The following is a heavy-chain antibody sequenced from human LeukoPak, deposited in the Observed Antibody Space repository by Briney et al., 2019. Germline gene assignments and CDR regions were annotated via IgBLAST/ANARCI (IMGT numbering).Heavy chain of an antibody. CDR1: GFTFSSYG. CDR3: AREGSYYNGLDY. D-gene: IGHD3-10*01. CDR2: IWYDGSNK. J-gene: IGHJ4*02. Sequence: GGSLRLSCAASGFTFSSYGMHWVRQAPRKGLEWVAVIWYDGSNKYYADSVKGRFTISRDNSKNTLYLQMNSLRAEDTAVYYCAREGSYYNGLDYWGQGTLVTVSS. V-gene: IGHV3-33*01.